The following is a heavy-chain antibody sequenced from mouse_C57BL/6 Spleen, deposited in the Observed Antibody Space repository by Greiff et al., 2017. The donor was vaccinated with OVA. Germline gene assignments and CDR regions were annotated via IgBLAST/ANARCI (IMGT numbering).Heavy chain of an antibody. CDR1: GYTFTSYS. V-gene: IGHV1-4*01. D-gene: IGHD2-3*01. J-gene: IGHJ3*01. CDR3: ARSFDVGYYSIAY. Sequence: QVQLQQSGADLARPGASVKMSCKASGYTFTSYSMHWVKQRPGQGLEWIGYINPSNGDTKYNEKFKDKATLTADKSSSTAYMQLSSLTSEDSAVYCCARSFDVGYYSIAYWGQGTLVTVSA. CDR2: INPSNGDT.